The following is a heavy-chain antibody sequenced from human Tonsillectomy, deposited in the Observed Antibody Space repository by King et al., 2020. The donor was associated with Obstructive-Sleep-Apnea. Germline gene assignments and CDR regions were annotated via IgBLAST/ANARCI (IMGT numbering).Heavy chain of an antibody. Sequence: VQLVESGGGLVQPGRSLRLSCAASGFTFDDYAMHWVRQAPGKGLEWVSGISWNSGSIGYADSVKGRFTISRDNAKNSLYLQMNSLRAEDTALYYCAKDIVYYYDSSGYDAFDIWGQGTMVTVSS. CDR3: AKDIVYYYDSSGYDAFDI. J-gene: IGHJ3*02. CDR2: ISWNSGSI. D-gene: IGHD3-22*01. V-gene: IGHV3-9*01. CDR1: GFTFDDYA.